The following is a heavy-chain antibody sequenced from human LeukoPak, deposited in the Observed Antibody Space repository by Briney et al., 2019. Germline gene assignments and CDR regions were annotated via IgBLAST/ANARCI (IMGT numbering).Heavy chain of an antibody. CDR1: GGSMSRGGYY. CDR3: ARHRIGSSHDFDY. V-gene: IGHV4-31*03. D-gene: IGHD6-6*01. CDR2: NYYSGST. Sequence: PSQTLSLTCTVSGGSMSRGGYYWSWIRQHPGKGLEYMGYNYYSGSTYYNPSLKSRVTISVDTSKNQFSLKLSSVTAADTAEYYCARHRIGSSHDFDYWGQGTLVTVSS. J-gene: IGHJ4*02.